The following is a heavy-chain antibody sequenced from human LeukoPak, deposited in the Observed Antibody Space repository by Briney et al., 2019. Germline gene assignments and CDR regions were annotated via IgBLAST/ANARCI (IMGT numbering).Heavy chain of an antibody. J-gene: IGHJ4*02. CDR3: AGPVAHGGNSGGGGFDY. V-gene: IGHV1-46*01. Sequence: ASVTVSCKASRYTFTSYYMHWVRQAPGQGLEWMGIINPSGGSTSYAQKFQGRVTITRDTSTSTVYMELSSLRSEDTAVYYCAGPVAHGGNSGGGGFDYWGQGTLVTVSS. CDR1: RYTFTSYY. CDR2: INPSGGST. D-gene: IGHD4-23*01.